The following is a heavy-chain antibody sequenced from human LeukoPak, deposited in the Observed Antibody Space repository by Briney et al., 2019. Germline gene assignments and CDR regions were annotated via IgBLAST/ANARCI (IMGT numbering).Heavy chain of an antibody. Sequence: SGPTLVNPTQTLTLTCAFSGFSLNTRGVGVGWIRHPPGRALEWLVLIYWDDDRRYSPSLKSRLTITKDTSKNQVVLTMTNMDPVDTATYFCAHRKNYYDSSVFDNWGQGTLVTVSS. CDR2: IYWDDDR. CDR1: GFSLNTRGVG. D-gene: IGHD3-22*01. CDR3: AHRKNYYDSSVFDN. J-gene: IGHJ4*02. V-gene: IGHV2-5*02.